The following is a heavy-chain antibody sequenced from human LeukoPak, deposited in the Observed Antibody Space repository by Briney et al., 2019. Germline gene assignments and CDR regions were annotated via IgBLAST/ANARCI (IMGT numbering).Heavy chain of an antibody. J-gene: IGHJ4*02. D-gene: IGHD3-9*01. CDR3: ADDILTGYGRYFDY. Sequence: GGSLRLSCAASGFTFSSYGMSWVRQAPGKGLEWVSAISGSGGSTYYADSVKGRFTISRDNSKNTLYLQMNSLRAEDTAVYYCADDILTGYGRYFDYWGQGTLVTVSS. V-gene: IGHV3-23*01. CDR2: ISGSGGST. CDR1: GFTFSSYG.